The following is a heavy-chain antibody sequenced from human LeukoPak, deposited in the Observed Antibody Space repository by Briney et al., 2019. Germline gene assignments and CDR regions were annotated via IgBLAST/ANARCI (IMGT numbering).Heavy chain of an antibody. CDR1: GGSISSSSYY. D-gene: IGHD1-26*01. V-gene: IGHV4-39*07. Sequence: SETLSLTCTVSGGSISSSSYYWGWIRQPPGKGLEWIGSIYYSGSTYYNPSLKSRVTISVDTSKNQFSLKLSSVTAADTAVYYCAVKVGATKVDYWGQGTLVTVSS. CDR3: AVKVGATKVDY. CDR2: IYYSGST. J-gene: IGHJ4*02.